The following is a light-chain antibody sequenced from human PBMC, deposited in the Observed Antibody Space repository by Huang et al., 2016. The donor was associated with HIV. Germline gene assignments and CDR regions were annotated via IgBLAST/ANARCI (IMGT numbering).Light chain of an antibody. CDR2: GAS. Sequence: DIQMTQSPSSLSAFVGDRVTITCQASQDISDNLSWYQQKPEKAPKLLIYGASNLKTGVPSMFGGGGSETKFTFTISSLQPEDIATYYCQQYDSLPLTFGGGTKVEIK. J-gene: IGKJ4*01. V-gene: IGKV1-33*01. CDR1: QDISDN. CDR3: QQYDSLPLT.